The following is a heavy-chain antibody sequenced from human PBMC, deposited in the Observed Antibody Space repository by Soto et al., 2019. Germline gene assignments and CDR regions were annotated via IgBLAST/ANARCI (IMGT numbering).Heavy chain of an antibody. V-gene: IGHV4-59*08. CDR1: GGSISSSY. J-gene: IGHJ5*02. Sequence: KPSETLSLTCTVSGGSISSSYWSWIRQPPEKGLERIGYIYYSGSTNYNPSLKSRVTISVDTSKNQFSLKLSSVTAADTAVYYCARHRQLLLWFGEPGGFDPWGQGTLVTVSS. CDR3: ARHRQLLLWFGEPGGFDP. D-gene: IGHD3-10*01. CDR2: IYYSGST.